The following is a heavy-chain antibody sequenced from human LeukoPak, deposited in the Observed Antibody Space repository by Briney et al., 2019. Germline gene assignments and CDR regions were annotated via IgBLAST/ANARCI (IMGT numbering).Heavy chain of an antibody. D-gene: IGHD3-22*01. V-gene: IGHV1-69*04. CDR2: IIPILGIA. Sequence: SVKVSCKASGGTFSSYAISWVRQAPGQGLEWMGRIIPILGIANYAQKFQGRVTITADKSTSTAYMELSSLRSEDTAVYYCARAVYYDSSGGFDYWGQGTLVTVSS. CDR1: GGTFSSYA. CDR3: ARAVYYDSSGGFDY. J-gene: IGHJ4*02.